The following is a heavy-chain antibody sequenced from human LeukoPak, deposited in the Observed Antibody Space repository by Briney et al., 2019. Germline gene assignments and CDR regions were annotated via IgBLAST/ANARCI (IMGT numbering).Heavy chain of an antibody. D-gene: IGHD6-13*01. CDR3: ARVFSSSSWFDP. V-gene: IGHV1-2*02. CDR2: INPNSGGT. Sequence: ASVKVSCKASGYTFTSYAMNWVRQAPGQGLEWMGWINPNSGGTNYAQKFQGRVTMTRDTSISTAYMELSRLRSDDTAVYYCARVFSSSSWFDPWGQGTLVTVSS. J-gene: IGHJ5*02. CDR1: GYTFTSYA.